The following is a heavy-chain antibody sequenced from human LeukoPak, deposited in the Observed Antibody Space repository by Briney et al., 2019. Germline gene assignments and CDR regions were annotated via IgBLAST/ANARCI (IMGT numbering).Heavy chain of an antibody. Sequence: ASVKVSCKASGYTFTSYAMHWVRQAPGQRLEWMGWIDAGNGNTKYSQKFQGRVTITRDTSASTAYMELSRLRSEDTAVYYCARLSGYSYGASYFDYWGQGTLVTVSS. CDR3: ARLSGYSYGASYFDY. D-gene: IGHD5-18*01. CDR2: IDAGNGNT. CDR1: GYTFTSYA. V-gene: IGHV1-3*01. J-gene: IGHJ4*02.